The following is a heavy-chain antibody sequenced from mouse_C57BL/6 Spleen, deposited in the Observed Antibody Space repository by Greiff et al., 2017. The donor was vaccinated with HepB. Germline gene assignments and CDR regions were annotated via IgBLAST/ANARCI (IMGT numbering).Heavy chain of an antibody. Sequence: EVKLVESGGGLVKPGGSLKLSCAASGFTFSSYAMSWVRQTPEKRLEWVATISDGGSYTYYPDNVKGRFTISRDNAKNNLSLQMSHLKSEDTAMYYCARDPRSDYFDYWGQGTTLTVSS. D-gene: IGHD3-1*01. J-gene: IGHJ2*01. CDR3: ARDPRSDYFDY. CDR2: ISDGGSYT. V-gene: IGHV5-4*01. CDR1: GFTFSSYA.